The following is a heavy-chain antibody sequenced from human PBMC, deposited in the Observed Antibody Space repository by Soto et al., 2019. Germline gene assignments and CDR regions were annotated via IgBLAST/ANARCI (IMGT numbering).Heavy chain of an antibody. CDR3: VVMGNVAVSNPRSFDY. J-gene: IGHJ4*02. CDR2: IVPIFETL. V-gene: IGHV1-69*18. CDR1: GATFSGYA. Sequence: QVQLVQSGAEVKKPGSSVKVSCKASGATFSGYAINWVRQAPGQGLEWLGRIVPIFETLNYAERFQGRVAITAVESTTTVYMELSNLTHEDTAVYYCVVMGNVAVSNPRSFDYWGQGTQVTVSS. D-gene: IGHD6-19*01.